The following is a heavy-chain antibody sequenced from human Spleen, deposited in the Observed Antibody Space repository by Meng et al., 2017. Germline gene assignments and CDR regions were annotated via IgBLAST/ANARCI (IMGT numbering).Heavy chain of an antibody. V-gene: IGHV3-53*05. J-gene: IGHJ4*02. Sequence: GESLKISCAASGFTVSSNYMSWVRQAPGKGLEWVSVIYSGGSTYYADSVKGRFTISRDNAKNSLYLQMNSLRAEDTALYYCAKGAPGYCSSTSCYDVGYYFDYWGQGTLVTVSS. CDR2: IYSGGST. D-gene: IGHD2-2*01. CDR3: AKGAPGYCSSTSCYDVGYYFDY. CDR1: GFTVSSNY.